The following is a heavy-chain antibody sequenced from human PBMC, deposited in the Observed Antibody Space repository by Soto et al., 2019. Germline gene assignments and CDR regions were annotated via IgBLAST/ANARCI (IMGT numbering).Heavy chain of an antibody. CDR1: GGSFSGYY. CDR2: INHSGST. D-gene: IGHD2-2*01. J-gene: IGHJ6*02. V-gene: IGHV4-34*01. CDR3: ARGCQKRMVASCPYGLDV. Sequence: SETLSLTCAVYGGSFSGYYWSWIRQPPGKGLEWIGEINHSGSTNYNPSLKSRVTISVDTSKNQFSLKLSSVTAADTAVYFCARGCQKRMVASCPYGLDVWGQGTTVTV.